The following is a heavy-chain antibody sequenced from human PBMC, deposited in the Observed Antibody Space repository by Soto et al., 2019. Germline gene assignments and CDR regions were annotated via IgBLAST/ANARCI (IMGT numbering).Heavy chain of an antibody. CDR1: GFTFTDYY. CDR2: ISSTGATI. J-gene: IGHJ5*02. V-gene: IGHV3-11*01. CDR3: ALRFMVRGAFDP. D-gene: IGHD3-10*01. Sequence: QVRLVESGGGLVKPGGSLRLSCAASGFTFTDYYMSWFRQAPGKGLEWVSQISSTGATIDYADSVKGLFTISRDNAENSLYLQMTSLRGEDTAMYYCALRFMVRGAFDPWGQGPLVTVSS.